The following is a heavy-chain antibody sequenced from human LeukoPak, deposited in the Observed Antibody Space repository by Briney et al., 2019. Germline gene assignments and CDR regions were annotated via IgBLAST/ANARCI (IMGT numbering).Heavy chain of an antibody. CDR2: IIPIFGTA. Sequence: SVKVSCKASGGTFSSYAISWVRQAPGQGLEWMGGIIPIFGTANYAQKLQGRVTMTTDTSTSTAYMELRSLRSDDTAVYYCARDFDYYYGSGPQNWFDPWGQGTLVTVSS. CDR1: GGTFSSYA. V-gene: IGHV1-69*05. J-gene: IGHJ5*02. D-gene: IGHD3-10*01. CDR3: ARDFDYYYGSGPQNWFDP.